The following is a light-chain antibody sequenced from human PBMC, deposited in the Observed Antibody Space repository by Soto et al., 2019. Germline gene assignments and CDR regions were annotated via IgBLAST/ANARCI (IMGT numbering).Light chain of an antibody. V-gene: IGKV1-33*01. CDR1: QDISDY. J-gene: IGKJ4*01. CDR2: DAS. CDR3: QQYDNVPLT. Sequence: DIQMTQSPSSLSASVVDRVTIACQASQDISDYLNWYQQKPGKAPKLLIYDASNLETGVPSRFSGSGSGTNFTFTISTLQPEDIATYYCQQYDNVPLTFGGGTKVDIK.